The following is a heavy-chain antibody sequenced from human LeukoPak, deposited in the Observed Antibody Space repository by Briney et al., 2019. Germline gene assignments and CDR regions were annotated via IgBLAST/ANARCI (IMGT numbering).Heavy chain of an antibody. Sequence: SETLSLTCTVSGGSISSYYWSWIRQPAGKGLEWIGRIYTSGSTNYNLTLKSRVTMSVDTSKNQFSLKLSSVTAADTAVYYCARVGIAVAGTQWFDPWGQGTLVTVSS. CDR2: IYTSGST. CDR1: GGSISSYY. D-gene: IGHD6-19*01. V-gene: IGHV4-4*07. J-gene: IGHJ5*02. CDR3: ARVGIAVAGTQWFDP.